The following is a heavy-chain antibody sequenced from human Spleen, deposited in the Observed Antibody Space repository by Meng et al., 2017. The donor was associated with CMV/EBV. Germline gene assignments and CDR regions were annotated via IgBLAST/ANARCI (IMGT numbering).Heavy chain of an antibody. CDR1: SGTCRGYD. D-gene: IGHD3-3*01. J-gene: IGHJ4*02. Sequence: HPQWSGTGLVKLSETLSPTCALYSGTCRGYDRNWIRQPPGKGPESIVEINQSGSTNYTPSLKSRVTISLDTSKNQFSLKLSSVTAADTAVYYCARGGSGAIFGVVPPYFDYWGQGTLVTVSS. CDR2: INQSGST. V-gene: IGHV4-34*01. CDR3: ARGGSGAIFGVVPPYFDY.